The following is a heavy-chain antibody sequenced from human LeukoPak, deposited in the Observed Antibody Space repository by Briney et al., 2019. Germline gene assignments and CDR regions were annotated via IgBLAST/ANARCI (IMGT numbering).Heavy chain of an antibody. D-gene: IGHD6-13*01. CDR1: GGSISSYY. CDR2: IYYSGST. Sequence: SETLSLTCTVSGGSISSYYWSWIRQPPGKGLEWIGYIYYSGSTNYNPSLKSRVTISVDTSKNQFSLKLSSVTAADTAVYYCARHDSIAAAYFDYWGQGTLVTVSS. CDR3: ARHDSIAAAYFDY. V-gene: IGHV4-59*08. J-gene: IGHJ4*02.